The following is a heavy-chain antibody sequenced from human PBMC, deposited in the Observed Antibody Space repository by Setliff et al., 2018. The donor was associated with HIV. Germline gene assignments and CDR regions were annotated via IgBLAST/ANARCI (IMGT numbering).Heavy chain of an antibody. CDR1: GGSIRSSTYY. D-gene: IGHD3-22*01. CDR2: LHYSGNT. J-gene: IGHJ5*02. V-gene: IGHV4-39*07. CDR3: ARDMTYYFDSSGSFGWFDP. Sequence: SETLSLTGTVSGGSIRSSTYYWGWIRQSTGKGLEWIGSLHYSGNTYYNSSLKSRVTISLDTSKNQFSLKLNSVTAADTAVYYCARDMTYYFDSSGSFGWFDPWGQGTLVTVSS.